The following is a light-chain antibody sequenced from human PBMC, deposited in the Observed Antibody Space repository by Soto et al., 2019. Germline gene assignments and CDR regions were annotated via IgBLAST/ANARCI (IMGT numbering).Light chain of an antibody. V-gene: IGLV2-14*01. CDR2: DVS. CDR3: ASYTISSPPRYV. J-gene: IGLJ1*01. CDR1: SSDVGAYKY. Sequence: QSALTQRASVSGSPGQSITISCTGTSSDVGAYKYVSWYQQHPGKAPRLMMYDVSNRPSGVSTRFSGSKSGNTASLTISGLQAEDGADYYGASYTISSPPRYVCGTGTKVTAL.